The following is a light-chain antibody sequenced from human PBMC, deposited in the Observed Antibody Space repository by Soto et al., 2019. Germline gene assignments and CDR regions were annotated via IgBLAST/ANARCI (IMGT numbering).Light chain of an antibody. CDR3: QQSYSTTVT. CDR1: QTISTS. J-gene: IGKJ5*01. V-gene: IGKV1-39*01. Sequence: DIQMTQSPSSLSASVGDRVTITCRASQTISTSLNWYQQKPGKAPNLLIYAASNLQSGVPSRFSGRGSGTDFTLIISSLQPEDFATYYCQQSYSTTVTFGQGTRLEIK. CDR2: AAS.